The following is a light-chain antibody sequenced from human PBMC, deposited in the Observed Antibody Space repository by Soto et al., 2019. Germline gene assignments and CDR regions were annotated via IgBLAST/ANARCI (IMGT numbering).Light chain of an antibody. CDR1: QNIVNW. V-gene: IGKV1-5*01. Sequence: DIQMTQSPSTLSASVGDRVTITCRASQNIVNWLAWYQQKPGKAPRILIYGASTLERGVPSRFSGSGSGTEFTLTITKLQPDDFATHYCQQYNTYSATFGQGTRLEIK. J-gene: IGKJ5*01. CDR3: QQYNTYSAT. CDR2: GAS.